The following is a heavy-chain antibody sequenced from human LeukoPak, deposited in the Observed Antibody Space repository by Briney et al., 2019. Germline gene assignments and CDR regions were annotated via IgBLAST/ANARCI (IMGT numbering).Heavy chain of an antibody. CDR1: GGSISSYY. D-gene: IGHD3-16*01. Sequence: SETLSLTCTVSGGSISSYYWSWIRQPPGKGLEWIGYIYYSGSTNYNPSLKSQVTISVDTSKNQFSLKLSSATAADTAVYYCARGGGPYTGNYYYGMDVWGKGTTVTVSS. V-gene: IGHV4-59*01. CDR3: ARGGGPYTGNYYYGMDV. CDR2: IYYSGST. J-gene: IGHJ6*04.